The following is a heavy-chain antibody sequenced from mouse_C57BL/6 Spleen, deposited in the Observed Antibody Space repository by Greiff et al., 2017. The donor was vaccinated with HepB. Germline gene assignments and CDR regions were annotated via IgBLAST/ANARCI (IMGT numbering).Heavy chain of an antibody. V-gene: IGHV1-18*01. CDR2: INPNNGGT. CDR1: GYTFTDYN. Sequence: EVKLQESGPELVKPGASVKIPCKASGYTFTDYNMDWVKQSHGKSLEWIGDINPNNGGTIYNQKFKGKATLTVDKSSSTAYMELRSLTSEDTAVYYCARNGYYYGSSYRFAYWGQGTLVTVSA. J-gene: IGHJ3*01. CDR3: ARNGYYYGSSYRFAY. D-gene: IGHD1-1*01.